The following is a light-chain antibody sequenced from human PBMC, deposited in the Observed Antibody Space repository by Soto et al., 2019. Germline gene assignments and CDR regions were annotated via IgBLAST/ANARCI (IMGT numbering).Light chain of an antibody. CDR3: NSYPSSSARV. CDR1: RSDVGGYNF. J-gene: IGLJ3*02. V-gene: IGLV2-14*01. Sequence: QSALTQPASVSGSPGQSITISCTGTRSDVGGYNFVSWYQQHPGKAPKLIIYEVSHRPSGVSNRFSGSKSGNTASLTISGLQAEDEADYYCNSYPSSSARVFGGGTKVTVL. CDR2: EVS.